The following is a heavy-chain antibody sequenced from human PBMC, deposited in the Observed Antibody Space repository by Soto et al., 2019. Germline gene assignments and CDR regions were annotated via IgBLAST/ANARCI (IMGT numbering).Heavy chain of an antibody. Sequence: SVKVSCKASGGTFSSYAISWVRQAPGQGLEWMGGIIPIFGTANYAKKFQGRVTITADESTSTAYMELSSLRSEDTAVYYCARDGRDGYNYSGMDAWAQGNKVTAS. CDR2: IIPIFGTA. J-gene: IGHJ6*02. D-gene: IGHD1-26*01. V-gene: IGHV1-69*13. CDR3: ARDGRDGYNYSGMDA. CDR1: GGTFSSYA.